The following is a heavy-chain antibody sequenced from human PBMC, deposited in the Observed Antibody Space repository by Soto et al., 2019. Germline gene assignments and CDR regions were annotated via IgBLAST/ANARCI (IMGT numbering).Heavy chain of an antibody. D-gene: IGHD3-10*01. V-gene: IGHV3-30-3*01. CDR3: ARGGSGSFPLNWFDP. CDR2: ISEDGSIQ. J-gene: IGHJ5*02. CDR1: GFTFSSYA. Sequence: QVQLVESGGGVVQPGRSLRLSCAASGFTFSSYAMYWVRQAPGKGLEWGAVISEDGSIQYYSDSVKGRFNISRDNFKNRLYLQMNSLKVEETAFYYCARGGSGSFPLNWFDPWGQGTLVTVSS.